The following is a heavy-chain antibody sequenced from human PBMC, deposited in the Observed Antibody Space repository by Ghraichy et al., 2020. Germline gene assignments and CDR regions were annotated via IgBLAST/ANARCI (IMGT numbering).Heavy chain of an antibody. CDR1: GFTFGDYT. CDR3: AKDMKLADRGVLEN. CDR2: INWAGAAT. J-gene: IGHJ4*02. V-gene: IGHV3-43*01. D-gene: IGHD3-10*01. Sequence: GGSLRLSCAVSGFTFGDYTMHWVRQVPGKGLEWVSLINWAGAATYYADSVKGRFTVSRDNTKNSLYLNMKNLKSEDTALYYCAKDMKLADRGVLENWGQGTLVNVSS.